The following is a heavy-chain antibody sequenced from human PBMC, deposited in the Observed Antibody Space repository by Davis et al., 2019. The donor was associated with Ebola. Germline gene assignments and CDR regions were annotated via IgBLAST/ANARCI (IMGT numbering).Heavy chain of an antibody. J-gene: IGHJ4*02. CDR2: IGVYNGDT. Sequence: ASVKVSCKASGYTFSNYGISWVRQAPGLGLEWMAWIGVYNGDTSYAEMLQGRVTVTTDTSTTTAYMELRSLRSDDTAVYYCARDPREKDDLDYWGQGTLVTVSS. CDR1: GYTFSNYG. D-gene: IGHD2-15*01. CDR3: ARDPREKDDLDY. V-gene: IGHV1-18*01.